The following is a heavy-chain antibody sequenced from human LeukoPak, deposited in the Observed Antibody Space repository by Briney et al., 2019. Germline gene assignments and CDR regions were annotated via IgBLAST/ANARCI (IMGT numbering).Heavy chain of an antibody. J-gene: IGHJ6*02. CDR3: ARGKWYYYGMDV. Sequence: SQTLSLTCTVSGGSISSGGYYWSWIRQHPGKGLEWIGYIYYSGSTNYNPSLKSRVTISVDTSKNQFSLKLSSVTAADTAVYYCARGKWYYYGMDVWGQGTTVTVSS. CDR2: IYYSGST. CDR1: GGSISSGGYY. D-gene: IGHD1-26*01. V-gene: IGHV4-31*03.